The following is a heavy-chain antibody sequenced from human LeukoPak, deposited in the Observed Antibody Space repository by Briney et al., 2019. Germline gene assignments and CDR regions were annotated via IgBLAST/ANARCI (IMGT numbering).Heavy chain of an antibody. CDR3: ARTYYDFWSGYYRYYFDY. CDR2: INHSGST. V-gene: IGHV4-34*01. Sequence: PSETLSLTCAVYGGSFSGYYWSWIRQPPGKGLEWIGEINHSGSTNYNPSLKSRVTISVDTSKNQFSLKLSSVTAADTAVYYCARTYYDFWSGYYRYYFDYWGQGTLVTVSS. CDR1: GGSFSGYY. D-gene: IGHD3-3*01. J-gene: IGHJ4*02.